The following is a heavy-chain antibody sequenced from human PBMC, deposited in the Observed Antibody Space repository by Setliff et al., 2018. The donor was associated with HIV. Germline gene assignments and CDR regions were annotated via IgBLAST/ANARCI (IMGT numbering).Heavy chain of an antibody. Sequence: SVKVSCKASRGTFNRYTISWVRQAPGQGLEWMGGIIPMYGTTKYAKKFQGRVTLTADESTSTAYMELSGLKSEDTALYYCASAPPDIVATNDNWYFDVWGRGTLVTVS. J-gene: IGHJ2*01. CDR2: IIPMYGTT. D-gene: IGHD5-12*01. CDR3: ASAPPDIVATNDNWYFDV. CDR1: RGTFNRYT. V-gene: IGHV1-69*13.